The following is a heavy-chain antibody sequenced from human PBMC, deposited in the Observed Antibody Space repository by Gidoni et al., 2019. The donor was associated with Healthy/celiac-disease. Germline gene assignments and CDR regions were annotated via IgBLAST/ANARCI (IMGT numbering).Heavy chain of an antibody. V-gene: IGHV4-34*01. CDR1: GGSFSGYY. Sequence: QVQLQQWCAGLLKPSETLSLTCAVYGGSFSGYYWSWIRQPPGKGLEWIGEINHSGSTNYNPSLKSRVTISVDTSKNQFSLKLSSVTAADTAVYYCARGRGYGMDVWGQGTTVTVSS. J-gene: IGHJ6*02. CDR2: INHSGST. CDR3: ARGRGYGMDV.